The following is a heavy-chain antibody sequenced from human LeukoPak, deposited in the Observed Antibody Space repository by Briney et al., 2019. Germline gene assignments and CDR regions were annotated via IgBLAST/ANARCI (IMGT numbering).Heavy chain of an antibody. CDR3: AGLNPYSSSWYGGYYYGMDV. V-gene: IGHV4-59*08. D-gene: IGHD6-13*01. Sequence: PSETLSLTCTVSGGSISSYYWSWIRQPPGKGLEWIGYIYYSGSTNYNPSLKSRVTISVDTSKNQFSLKLSSVTAADTAVYYCAGLNPYSSSWYGGYYYGMDVWGQGTTVTVSS. J-gene: IGHJ6*02. CDR1: GGSISSYY. CDR2: IYYSGST.